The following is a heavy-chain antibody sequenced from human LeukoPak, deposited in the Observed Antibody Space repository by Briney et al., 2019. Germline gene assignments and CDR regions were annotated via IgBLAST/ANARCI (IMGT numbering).Heavy chain of an antibody. Sequence: ETLSLTCTVSGYSISSGYYWGWIRQPPGKGLEWVANIKQDGSEKYYVDSVKGRFTISRDNAKNSLYLQMNSLRAEDTAVYYCARVLGGSGSAPFDYWGQGTLVTVSS. V-gene: IGHV3-7*01. CDR2: IKQDGSEK. D-gene: IGHD3-10*01. CDR1: GYSISSGYY. CDR3: ARVLGGSGSAPFDY. J-gene: IGHJ4*02.